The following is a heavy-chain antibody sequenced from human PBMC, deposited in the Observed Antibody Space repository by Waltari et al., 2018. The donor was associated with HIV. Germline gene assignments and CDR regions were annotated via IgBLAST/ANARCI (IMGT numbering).Heavy chain of an antibody. V-gene: IGHV3-9*01. Sequence: EVQLVESGGGLVQPGRYLRLSCAASGFTFADYAMPWVRPAPGKGLEWVSGISWNSGSTGYADSVKGRFTISRDNAKNSLYLQMNSLRAEDTALYYCAKDIYKQLVQGAGYWGQGTLVTVSS. CDR1: GFTFADYA. CDR3: AKDIYKQLVQGAGY. D-gene: IGHD6-13*01. J-gene: IGHJ4*02. CDR2: ISWNSGST.